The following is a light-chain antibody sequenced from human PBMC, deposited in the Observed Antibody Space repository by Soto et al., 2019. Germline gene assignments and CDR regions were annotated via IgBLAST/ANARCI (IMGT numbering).Light chain of an antibody. CDR1: SSDVGGYSF. CDR3: SSYTSSSTLV. CDR2: DVS. V-gene: IGLV2-14*01. Sequence: QSVLTQPASVSGSPGQSMTISCTGTSSDVGGYSFVSWYQQHPGKAPKLMIYDVSNRPSGVSNRFSGSKSGNTASLTISGLQAEDEADYYCSSYTSSSTLVFGTGTKVTVL. J-gene: IGLJ1*01.